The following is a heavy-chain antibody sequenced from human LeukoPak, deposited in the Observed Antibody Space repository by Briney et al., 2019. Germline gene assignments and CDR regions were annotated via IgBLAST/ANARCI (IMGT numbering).Heavy chain of an antibody. CDR1: GYIFTNYY. CDR3: ARDHGSAYYRAPRH. CDR2: INPSGGST. D-gene: IGHD3-10*01. V-gene: IGHV1-46*01. Sequence: ASVTVSCKASGYIFTNYYMHWVRQAPGQGLEWMGIINPSGGSTTYAQKFQGRVTMTRDTSTSTVYMELSSLRSEDTAVYYCARDHGSAYYRAPRHWGQGTLVTVSS. J-gene: IGHJ4*02.